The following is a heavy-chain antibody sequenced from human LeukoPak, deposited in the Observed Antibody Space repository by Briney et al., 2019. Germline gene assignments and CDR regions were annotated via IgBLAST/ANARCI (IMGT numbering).Heavy chain of an antibody. V-gene: IGHV4-39*01. D-gene: IGHD1-26*01. J-gene: IGHJ4*02. Sequence: PSETLSLTCTVSGGSISSGNNFWGWIRQPPGKGLEWIGSVYYRGSAYYNPSLKSRLTISVDTSKNQFSLKLTSVTAADTAVYYCVRGATTLGRFDYWGQGTLVTVSS. CDR3: VRGATTLGRFDY. CDR1: GGSISSGNNF. CDR2: VYYRGSA.